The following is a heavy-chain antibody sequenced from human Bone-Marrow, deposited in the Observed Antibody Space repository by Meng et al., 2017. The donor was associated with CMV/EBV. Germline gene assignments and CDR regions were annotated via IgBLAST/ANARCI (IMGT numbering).Heavy chain of an antibody. CDR2: ISGGTTYSM. D-gene: IGHD3-3*01. CDR3: TTERYYDFWSGYLSPGY. J-gene: IGHJ4*02. CDR1: GFNFNIYS. Sequence: GESLKISCAASGFNFNIYSMNWVRQAPGKGLEWVSHISGGTTYSMYYADSVKGRFTISRDNAKNSLYLQINSLRVEDTAVYYCTTERYYDFWSGYLSPGYWGQGTLVTVSS. V-gene: IGHV3-48*04.